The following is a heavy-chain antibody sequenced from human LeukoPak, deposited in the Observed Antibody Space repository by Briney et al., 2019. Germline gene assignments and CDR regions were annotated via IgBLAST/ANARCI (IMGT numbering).Heavy chain of an antibody. CDR1: GFTFSGVH. Sequence: PGGSLRLSWSTSGFTFSGVHMNWLRQAPGMGLEHVAWISSLDSTTYYAYSVVGRFTISRDNDKDLLFLQMDSLREDDTAIYYCARDPDAGIFDSWGQGTLVTVSS. V-gene: IGHV3-48*02. CDR2: ISSLDSTT. J-gene: IGHJ4*02. CDR3: ARDPDAGIFDS.